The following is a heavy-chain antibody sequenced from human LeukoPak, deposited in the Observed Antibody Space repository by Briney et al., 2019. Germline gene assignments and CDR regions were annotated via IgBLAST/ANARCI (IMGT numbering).Heavy chain of an antibody. Sequence: SETLSLTCTVSGGSISSGGYYWSWIRQPAGKGLEWIGRIYTSGSTNYNPSLKSRVTMSVDTSKNQFSLKLSSVTAADTAVYYCARDSGSRIFDYWGQGTLVTVSS. J-gene: IGHJ4*02. D-gene: IGHD1-26*01. CDR2: IYTSGST. V-gene: IGHV4-61*02. CDR3: ARDSGSRIFDY. CDR1: GGSISSGGYY.